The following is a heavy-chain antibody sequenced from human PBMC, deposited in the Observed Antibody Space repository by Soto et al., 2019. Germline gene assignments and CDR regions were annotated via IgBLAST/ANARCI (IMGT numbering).Heavy chain of an antibody. V-gene: IGHV3-23*01. Sequence: TXXSQRLCYAASGFTFSNSAISCIPQAPGKGLEWVSAISGSGGSTYYADSVKGRFTISRDNSKNTLYLQMNSLRAEDTAVYYCAIIEPKQLGSGMDVWGQGTTVTVSS. CDR3: AIIEPKQLGSGMDV. J-gene: IGHJ6*02. CDR1: GFTFSNSA. D-gene: IGHD6-6*01. CDR2: ISGSGGST.